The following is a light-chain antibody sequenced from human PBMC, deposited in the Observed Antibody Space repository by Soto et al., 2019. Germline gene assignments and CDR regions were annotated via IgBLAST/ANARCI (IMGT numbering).Light chain of an antibody. J-gene: IGKJ1*01. CDR3: QQSYSTPWT. CDR2: AAS. Sequence: DIHMTQSPSSLSASLLDRVTITCXASQSISSYLNWYQQKPGKAPKLLIYAASSLQSGVPSRFSGSGSGTDFTLTISSLQPEDFATYYCQQSYSTPWTFGQGTKVDIK. CDR1: QSISSY. V-gene: IGKV1-39*01.